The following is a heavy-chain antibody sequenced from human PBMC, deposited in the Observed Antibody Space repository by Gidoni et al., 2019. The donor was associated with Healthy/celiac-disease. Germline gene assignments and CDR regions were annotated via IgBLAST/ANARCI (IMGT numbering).Heavy chain of an antibody. D-gene: IGHD4-17*01. CDR3: ALSRHYGGQFDY. CDR1: GFTFSSHA. Sequence: EVQLVESGGGLVQPGGSLRLSCAAYGFTFSSHAMSWGRQAPGKGLEWEANIKQDGSENYYVDSVKGRFTSARDNAKNSLYLQMNSLRAEDTAVYYCALSRHYGGQFDYWGQGTLVTVSS. J-gene: IGHJ4*02. V-gene: IGHV3-7*03. CDR2: IKQDGSEN.